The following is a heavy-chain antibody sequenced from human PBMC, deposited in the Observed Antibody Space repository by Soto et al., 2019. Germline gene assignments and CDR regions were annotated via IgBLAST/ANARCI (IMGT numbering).Heavy chain of an antibody. V-gene: IGHV1-69*06. CDR1: GDTFSSYA. Sequence: SVKVSCKASGDTFSSYAISWVRQAPGQELEWMGGIIPIFGTANYAQKFQGRVTITADKSTSTAYMELSSLRSEDTAVYYCARVLVGYYDSRGYFDYWGQGTLVTVSS. CDR2: IIPIFGTA. CDR3: ARVLVGYYDSRGYFDY. J-gene: IGHJ4*02. D-gene: IGHD3-22*01.